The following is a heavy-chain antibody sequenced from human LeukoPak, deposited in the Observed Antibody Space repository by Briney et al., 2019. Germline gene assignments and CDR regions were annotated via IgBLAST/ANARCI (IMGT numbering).Heavy chain of an antibody. V-gene: IGHV3-53*01. CDR2: TYSGGSI. D-gene: IGHD6-19*01. J-gene: IGHJ4*02. CDR1: GFTVSSNY. CDR3: AKSSGWFYLDY. Sequence: GGSLRLSCAASGFTVSSNYMSWVRQAPGKGLEWVSVTYSGGSIYYADSVKGRFTISRDNSKNTLYLQMNSLRAEDTAVYYCAKSSGWFYLDYWGQGTLVTVSS.